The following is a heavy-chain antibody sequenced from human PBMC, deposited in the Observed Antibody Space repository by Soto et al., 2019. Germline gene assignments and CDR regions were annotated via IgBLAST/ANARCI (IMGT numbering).Heavy chain of an antibody. J-gene: IGHJ4*02. Sequence: SETLSLTCTVSGASISNYYWSWIRQPAGKGLECLGRIYASGTTTYNPSLRSRVTMSVDTSKNQFSLNLNSVTAADTAVYYCARESRSKLGTVEYWGQGTLVTVSS. CDR3: ARESRSKLGTVEY. V-gene: IGHV4-4*07. CDR1: GASISNYY. D-gene: IGHD1-1*01. CDR2: IYASGTT.